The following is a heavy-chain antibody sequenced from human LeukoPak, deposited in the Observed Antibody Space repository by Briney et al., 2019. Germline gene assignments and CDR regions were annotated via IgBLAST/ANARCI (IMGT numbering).Heavy chain of an antibody. CDR1: GFTFSDYW. J-gene: IGHJ4*02. D-gene: IGHD2-15*01. Sequence: GGSLRLSCVASGFTFSDYWMNWVRQAPGKGLEWVAILKQDGSEILYVDSVKGRFTISRDNAKNSLYLQMNSLRAEDTAVYYCAGGAGWSIDYWGQGTLVTVSS. CDR3: AGGAGWSIDY. CDR2: LKQDGSEI. V-gene: IGHV3-7*01.